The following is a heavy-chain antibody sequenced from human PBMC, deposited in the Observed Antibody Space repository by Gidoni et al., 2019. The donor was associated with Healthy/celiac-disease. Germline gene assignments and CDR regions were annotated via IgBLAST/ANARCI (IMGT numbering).Heavy chain of an antibody. D-gene: IGHD2-21*02. J-gene: IGHJ4*02. CDR1: GFTFSSYS. V-gene: IGHV3-48*02. CDR3: ARDRAMVTAYWSFDY. CDR2: ISSSSSTI. Sequence: EVQLVESGGGLVQPGGSLRLSCAASGFTFSSYSMNWVRQAPGKGLEWVSYISSSSSTIYYADSVKGRFTISRDNDKNSLYLQMNSLRDEDTAVYYCARDRAMVTAYWSFDYWGQGTLVTVSS.